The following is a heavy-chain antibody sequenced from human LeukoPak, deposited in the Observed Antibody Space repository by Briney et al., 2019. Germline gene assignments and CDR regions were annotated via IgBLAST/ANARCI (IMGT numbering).Heavy chain of an antibody. Sequence: SVKVSCKASGGTFSSYAISWVRQAPGQGLEWMGGIIPIFGTANYPQKFQGRATITADKSTSTAYMELSSLRSEDTTVYYCARVPVGYCSGGSCFTSYYFDYWGQGTLVTVSS. V-gene: IGHV1-69*06. J-gene: IGHJ4*02. CDR2: IIPIFGTA. CDR1: GGTFSSYA. D-gene: IGHD2-15*01. CDR3: ARVPVGYCSGGSCFTSYYFDY.